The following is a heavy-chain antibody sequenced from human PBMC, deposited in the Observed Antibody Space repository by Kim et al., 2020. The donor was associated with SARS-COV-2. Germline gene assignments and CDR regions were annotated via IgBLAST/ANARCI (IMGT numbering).Heavy chain of an antibody. Sequence: STNYNPSLKSRVTISVDTSKNQFSLMLSSVTAVDTAVYYCARGAVAGTGYWGQGTLVTVSS. V-gene: IGHV4-34*01. J-gene: IGHJ4*02. CDR2: ST. CDR3: ARGAVAGTGY. D-gene: IGHD6-19*01.